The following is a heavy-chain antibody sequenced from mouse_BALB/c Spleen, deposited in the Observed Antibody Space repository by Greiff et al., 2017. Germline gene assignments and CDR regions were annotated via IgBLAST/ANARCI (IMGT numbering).Heavy chain of an antibody. CDR3: ARGPTTVVAYYYAMDY. V-gene: IGHV2-9*02. CDR2: IWAGGST. Sequence: VMLVESGPGLVAPSQSLSITCTVSGFSLTSYGVHWVRQPPGKGLEWLGVIWAGGSTNYNSALMSRLSISKDNSKSQVFLKMNSLQTDDTAMYYCARGPTTVVAYYYAMDYWGQGTSVTVSS. J-gene: IGHJ4*01. D-gene: IGHD1-1*01. CDR1: GFSLTSYG.